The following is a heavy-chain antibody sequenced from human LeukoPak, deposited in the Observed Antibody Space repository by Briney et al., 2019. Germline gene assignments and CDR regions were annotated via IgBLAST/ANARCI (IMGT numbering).Heavy chain of an antibody. J-gene: IGHJ6*02. CDR1: GGSISSSNW. D-gene: IGHD4-17*01. Sequence: SETLSLTCAVSGGSISSSNWWSWVRQPPGKGLEWIGEIYHSGSTNYNPSLKSRVTISVDKSKNQFSLKLSSVTAADTAVYYCARVVRNDYGVNYYYYGMDVWGQGTTVTVSS. CDR3: ARVVRNDYGVNYYYYGMDV. V-gene: IGHV4-4*02. CDR2: IYHSGST.